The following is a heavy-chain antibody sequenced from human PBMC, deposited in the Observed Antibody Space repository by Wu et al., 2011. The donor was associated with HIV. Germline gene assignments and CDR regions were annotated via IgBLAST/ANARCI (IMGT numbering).Heavy chain of an antibody. Sequence: QVQLVQSGAEVKKPGASVKVSCKASGYTFTSYGISWVRQAPGQGLEWMGWISAYNGNTNYAQKPQGRVTMTTDTSTSTAYMELRSLRSDDTAVYYCARGLYYDSSGYPLYYYGMDVWGQGTTVTVSS. D-gene: IGHD3-22*01. CDR3: ARGLYYDSSGYPLYYYGMDV. CDR2: ISAYNGNT. J-gene: IGHJ6*02. CDR1: GYTFTSYG. V-gene: IGHV1-18*01.